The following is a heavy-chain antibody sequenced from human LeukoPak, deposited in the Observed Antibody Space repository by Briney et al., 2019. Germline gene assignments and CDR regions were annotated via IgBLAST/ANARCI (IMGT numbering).Heavy chain of an antibody. J-gene: IGHJ4*02. D-gene: IGHD4-17*01. CDR3: ATAGTTVTPFYYFDY. CDR1: GGSFSGYY. Sequence: SETLSLTCAVYGGSFSGYYWSWIRQPPGKGLEWIGEINHSGSTNYNPSLKSRVTISVDTSKNQFSLKLSSVTAADTAVYYCATAGTTVTPFYYFDYWGQGTLVTVSS. CDR2: INHSGST. V-gene: IGHV4-34*01.